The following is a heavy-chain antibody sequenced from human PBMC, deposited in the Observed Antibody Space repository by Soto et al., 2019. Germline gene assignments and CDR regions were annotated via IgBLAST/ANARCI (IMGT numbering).Heavy chain of an antibody. CDR3: ARSNRWSAAGTEWFDP. V-gene: IGHV4-31*03. J-gene: IGHJ5*02. CDR1: GGSISSGGYY. Sequence: SETLSLTCTVSGGSISSGGYYWSWIRQHPGKGLEWIGYIYYSGSTYYNPSLKSRVTISVDTSKNQFSLKLSSVTAADTAVYYCARSNRWSAAGTEWFDPWGQGTLVTVSS. CDR2: IYYSGST. D-gene: IGHD6-13*01.